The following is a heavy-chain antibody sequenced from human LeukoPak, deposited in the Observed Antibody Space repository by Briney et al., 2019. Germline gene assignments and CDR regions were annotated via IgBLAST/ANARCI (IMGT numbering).Heavy chain of an antibody. CDR2: IYSGDNT. D-gene: IGHD2-2*01. J-gene: IGHJ6*03. Sequence: GGSLRLSCAASGFTVSSNYMSWVRQAPGKGLEWVSVIYSGDNTYYADSVKGRFTISRDNSKNTLYLQMNSLRAEDTAVYYCERLVGYYYRDVWGKGTTVTVSS. CDR3: ERLVGYYYRDV. CDR1: GFTVSSNY. V-gene: IGHV3-53*01.